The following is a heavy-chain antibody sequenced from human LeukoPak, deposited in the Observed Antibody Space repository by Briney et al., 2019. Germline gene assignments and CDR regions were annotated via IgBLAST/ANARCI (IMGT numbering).Heavy chain of an antibody. J-gene: IGHJ4*02. CDR2: IHIGGST. Sequence: GGSLRLSCAISGFIVSGNFMNWVRQAPGKGLEWVSVIHIGGSTYYADSVKGRFIISRDISKNTLYLQMNNLRADDTAVYYCARARDFDYWGQGTLVTVSS. V-gene: IGHV3-66*01. CDR3: ARARDFDY. CDR1: GFIVSGNF.